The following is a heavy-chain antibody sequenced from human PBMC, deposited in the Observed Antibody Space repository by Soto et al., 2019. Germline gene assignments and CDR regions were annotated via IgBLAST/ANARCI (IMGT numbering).Heavy chain of an antibody. Sequence: QLQLQESGPGLVKPSETLSLTCTVSGGSISSSSYYWGWIRQPPGKGLEWIGSIYYSGSTYYNPSLKSRVTISVDTSKNQFSLKLSSVTAADTAVYYCARLVPHYSSGHRANDYWGQGTLVTVSS. D-gene: IGHD6-19*01. J-gene: IGHJ4*02. CDR1: GGSISSSSYY. V-gene: IGHV4-39*01. CDR2: IYYSGST. CDR3: ARLVPHYSSGHRANDY.